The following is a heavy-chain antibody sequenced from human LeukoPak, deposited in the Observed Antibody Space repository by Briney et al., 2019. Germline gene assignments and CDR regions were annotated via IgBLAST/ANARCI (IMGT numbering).Heavy chain of an antibody. D-gene: IGHD4-17*01. CDR1: GFTFSSYA. Sequence: GGSLRLSCAASGFTFSSYAMSWVRQAPGKGLEWVSAISGSGGSTYYADSVKGRFTISRDNSKNTLYLQMNSLRAEDTAVYYCAKVEYGDYNYYYYGMDVWGQGTTVTVSS. CDR2: ISGSGGST. J-gene: IGHJ6*02. V-gene: IGHV3-23*01. CDR3: AKVEYGDYNYYYYGMDV.